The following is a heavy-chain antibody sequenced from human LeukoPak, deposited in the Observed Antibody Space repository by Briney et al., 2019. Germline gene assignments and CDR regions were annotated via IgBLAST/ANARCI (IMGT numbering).Heavy chain of an antibody. CDR2: INTDGSVT. J-gene: IGHJ4*02. D-gene: IGHD1-26*01. Sequence: GGSLRLSCAASGITVSTFWMHWVRQAPGEGLVWVSRINTDGSVTNYADSVEGRFTISRANAKNMLYLQMNDLGAEDTAVYYCVTDRYSDSAFGDWGQGTLVTVSS. CDR1: GITVSTFW. V-gene: IGHV3-74*01. CDR3: VTDRYSDSAFGD.